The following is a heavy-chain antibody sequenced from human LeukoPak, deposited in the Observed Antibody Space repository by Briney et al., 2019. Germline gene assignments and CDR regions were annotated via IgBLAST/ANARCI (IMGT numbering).Heavy chain of an antibody. J-gene: IGHJ5*02. CDR2: VYHSGDT. D-gene: IGHD3-10*01. CDR1: GGSISSSNW. CDR3: ARRGFGELCLDP. V-gene: IGHV4-4*02. Sequence: SGTLSLTCAVSGGSISSSNWCCWVRQPPGKGLEGMGEVYHSGDTNYNPSLKSRVAISADPTKNQFSLKLSSVTAADTAVYYSARRGFGELCLDPWGQGTLVTVSS.